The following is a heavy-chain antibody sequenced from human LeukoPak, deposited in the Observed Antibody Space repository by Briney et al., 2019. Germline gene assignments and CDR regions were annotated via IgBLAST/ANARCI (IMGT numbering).Heavy chain of an antibody. CDR2: VSYDGSNK. Sequence: PGRSLRLSCAASGFTFSNYAMHWVRQAPGKGLEWVAVVSYDGSNKYYADSVKGRFTISRDNSKNTLYLQMNSLGAEDAAIYYCATIGDRRTGELYRIDYWGQGTLVTVSS. V-gene: IGHV3-30-3*01. CDR3: ATIGDRRTGELYRIDY. CDR1: GFTFSNYA. D-gene: IGHD7-27*01. J-gene: IGHJ4*02.